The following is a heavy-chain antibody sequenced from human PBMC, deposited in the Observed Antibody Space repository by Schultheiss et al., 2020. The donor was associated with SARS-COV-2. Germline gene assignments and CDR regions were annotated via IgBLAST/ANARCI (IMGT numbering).Heavy chain of an antibody. CDR1: GGSISSGGYY. CDR3: ASVLLWFGEFSLVY. D-gene: IGHD3-10*01. J-gene: IGHJ4*02. V-gene: IGHV4-61*08. Sequence: SETLSLTCTVSGGSISSGGYYWSWIRQHPGKGLEWIGYIYYSGSTNYNPSLKSRVTISVDTSKNQFSLKLSSVTAADTAVYYCASVLLWFGEFSLVYWGQGTLVTVSS. CDR2: IYYSGST.